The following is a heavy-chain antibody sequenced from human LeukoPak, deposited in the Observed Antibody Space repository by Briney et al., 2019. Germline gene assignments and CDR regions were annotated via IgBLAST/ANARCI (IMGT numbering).Heavy chain of an antibody. V-gene: IGHV4-59*01. Sequence: SETLSLTCTVSGGSISSYYWSWIRQPPGKGLEWIGYIYYSGSTNYNPSLKSRVTISVDTSKNQFSLKLSSVTAADTAVYYCARGKDGYNLDFDYWGQGTLVTVSP. CDR3: ARGKDGYNLDFDY. CDR1: GGSISSYY. D-gene: IGHD5-24*01. J-gene: IGHJ4*02. CDR2: IYYSGST.